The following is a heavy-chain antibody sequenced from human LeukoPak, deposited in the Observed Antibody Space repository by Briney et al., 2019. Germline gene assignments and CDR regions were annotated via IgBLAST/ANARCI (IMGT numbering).Heavy chain of an antibody. J-gene: IGHJ4*02. Sequence: GGSLRLSCAASGFTFSRYWMHWVRQAPGKGLEWVSSINNDGSSTNYADSVKGRFTISRDNAKNTLYVQMNSLRAEDTAVYYCVRVPAYTYDYFDYWGQGTLVTVSP. CDR2: INNDGSST. D-gene: IGHD5-18*01. CDR1: GFTFSRYW. V-gene: IGHV3-74*01. CDR3: VRVPAYTYDYFDY.